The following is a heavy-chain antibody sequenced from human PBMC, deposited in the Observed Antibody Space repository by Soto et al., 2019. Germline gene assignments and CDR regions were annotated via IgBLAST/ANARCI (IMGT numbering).Heavy chain of an antibody. CDR2: MNPNSGNT. J-gene: IGHJ6*02. V-gene: IGHV1-8*01. D-gene: IGHD3-16*01. CDR3: AREGVRGMDL. Sequence: QVQLVQSGAEVKKPGASVKVSCKASGYTFTSYDINWVRQATGQGLEWMGWMNPNSGNTGYAQKFQCTVTIPRNTSISTADTELISIGPDATAVYYCAREGVRGMDLWGQGTTVTVPS. CDR1: GYTFTSYD.